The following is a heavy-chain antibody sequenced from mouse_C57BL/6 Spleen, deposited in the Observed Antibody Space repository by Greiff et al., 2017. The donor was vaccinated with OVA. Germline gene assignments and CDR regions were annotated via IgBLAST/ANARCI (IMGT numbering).Heavy chain of an antibody. CDR2: ISYDGSN. Sequence: DVHLVESGPGLVKPSQSLSLTCSVTGYSITSGYYWNWIRQFPGNKLEWMGYISYDGSNNYNPSLKNRISITRDTSKNQFFLKLNSVTTEDTATYYCARDQGTLFAYWGQGTLVTVSA. J-gene: IGHJ3*01. D-gene: IGHD3-2*02. CDR3: ARDQGTLFAY. V-gene: IGHV3-6*01. CDR1: GYSITSGYY.